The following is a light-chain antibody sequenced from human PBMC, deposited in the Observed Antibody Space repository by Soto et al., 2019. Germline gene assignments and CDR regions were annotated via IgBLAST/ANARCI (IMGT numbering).Light chain of an antibody. Sequence: DIQMTQSPSSLSASVGDRVTITCRTSQSVSIYLNWYQQKPGKAPNLLIYAASNLQSGVPSRFSGSGSVTDFTLTISSLQPEDFATYYCHQSYKFPQTFGQGTKVEVK. CDR2: AAS. CDR3: HQSYKFPQT. J-gene: IGKJ1*01. CDR1: QSVSIY. V-gene: IGKV1-39*01.